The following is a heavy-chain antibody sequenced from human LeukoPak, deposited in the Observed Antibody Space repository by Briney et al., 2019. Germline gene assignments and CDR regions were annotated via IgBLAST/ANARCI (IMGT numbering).Heavy chain of an antibody. J-gene: IGHJ4*02. D-gene: IGHD6-6*01. V-gene: IGHV3-21*01. CDR2: ISSSSYI. CDR3: ARGSSSSDFDY. CDR1: GFTFSNYG. Sequence: GGSLRLSCAASGFTFSNYGMNWVRQAPGKGLEWVSYISSSSYIYCADSVKGRFTISRDNAKNSMYLHMNSLRADDTAVFYCARGSSSSDFDYWGQGTLVTVSS.